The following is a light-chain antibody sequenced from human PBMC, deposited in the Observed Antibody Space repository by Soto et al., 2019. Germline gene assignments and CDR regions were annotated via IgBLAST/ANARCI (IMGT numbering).Light chain of an antibody. CDR2: DAS. CDR1: QSVSSY. J-gene: IGKJ5*01. Sequence: EIVLTQSPATLSLSPGERATLSCRASQSVSSYLAWYQQKPGQAPRLLIYDASNRATDIPARFSGRESGTDFPLTICSLEPEDSAVYYCQQRSNWPSSFTFGQGTRLEIK. V-gene: IGKV3-11*01. CDR3: QQRSNWPSSFT.